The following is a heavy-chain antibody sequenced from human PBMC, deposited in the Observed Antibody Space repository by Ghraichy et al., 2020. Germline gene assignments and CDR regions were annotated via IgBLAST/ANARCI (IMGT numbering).Heavy chain of an antibody. D-gene: IGHD4-11*01. CDR2: INHSGST. V-gene: IGHV4-34*01. CDR3: ASLIDYSNYGRYYYYGMDV. J-gene: IGHJ6*02. Sequence: SETLSLTCAVYGGSFSGYYWSWIRQPPGKGLEWIGEINHSGSTNYNPSLKSRVTISVDTSKNQFSLKLSSVTAADTAVYYCASLIDYSNYGRYYYYGMDVWGQGTTVTVSS. CDR1: GGSFSGYY.